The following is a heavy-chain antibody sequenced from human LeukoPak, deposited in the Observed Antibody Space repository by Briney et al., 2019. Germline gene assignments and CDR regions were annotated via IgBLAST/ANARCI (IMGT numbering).Heavy chain of an antibody. J-gene: IGHJ4*02. V-gene: IGHV4-61*02. Sequence: PSQTLSLTCTVSGGSISSDSYYWSWIRQPAGKGLEWIGRIYTSGSTNYNPSLKSRVTISINTSKNQFSLKLSSVTAADTAVYYCARDYGWAAAGTGGFDYWGQGTLVTVSS. CDR1: GGSISSDSYY. D-gene: IGHD6-13*01. CDR3: ARDYGWAAAGTGGFDY. CDR2: IYTSGST.